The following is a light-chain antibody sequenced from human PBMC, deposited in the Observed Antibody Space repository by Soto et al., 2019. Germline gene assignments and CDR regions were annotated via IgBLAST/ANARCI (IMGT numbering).Light chain of an antibody. Sequence: QSALTQPPSVSGAPGQRVTISCTGSSSNIGSGYDVHWYQQLPGTAPRLVMYGNTNRPSGVPDRFSGSKSGTSASLAITGLQTEDEADYYCQSYDRSLRGVFGTGTKLTVL. CDR2: GNT. CDR3: QSYDRSLRGV. CDR1: SSNIGSGYD. J-gene: IGLJ1*01. V-gene: IGLV1-40*01.